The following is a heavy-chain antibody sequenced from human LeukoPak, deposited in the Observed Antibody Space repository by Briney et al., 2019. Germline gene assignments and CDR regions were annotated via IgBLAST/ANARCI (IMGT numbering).Heavy chain of an antibody. CDR3: ASVRHDPLEYYYYIDV. J-gene: IGHJ6*03. CDR1: GDSLSRYY. V-gene: IGHV4-34*01. Sequence: SETLSLTCAVYGDSLSRYYWTWIRQPPGKGLEWLGEINPSGSPDYNPSLKSRVTISVDTSKNQFYLRLTSVTAADTAVYYCASVRHDPLEYYYYIDVWGKGTTVTVSS. D-gene: IGHD2/OR15-2a*01. CDR2: INPSGSP.